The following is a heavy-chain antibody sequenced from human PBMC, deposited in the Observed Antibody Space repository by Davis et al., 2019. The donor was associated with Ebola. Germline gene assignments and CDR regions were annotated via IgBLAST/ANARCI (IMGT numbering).Heavy chain of an antibody. CDR3: ARGQQLDAFDI. J-gene: IGHJ3*02. Sequence: MPSETLSLTCTVSGGSISSYYWSWIRQPPGKGLEWIGEINHSGSTNYNPSLKSRVTISVDTSKNQFSLKLSSVTAADTAVYYCARGQQLDAFDIWGQGTMVTVSS. D-gene: IGHD6-13*01. CDR1: GGSISSYY. V-gene: IGHV4-34*01. CDR2: INHSGST.